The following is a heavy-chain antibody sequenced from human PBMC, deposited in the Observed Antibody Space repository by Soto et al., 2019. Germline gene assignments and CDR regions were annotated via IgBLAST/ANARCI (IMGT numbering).Heavy chain of an antibody. V-gene: IGHV3-43*01. CDR1: GFTFDDYT. D-gene: IGHD6-13*01. CDR2: ISWDGGST. CDR3: AKDIGIAAAGLFDY. J-gene: IGHJ4*02. Sequence: EVHLVESGGVVVQPGGSLRLSCAASGFTFDDYTMHWVRQAPGKGLEWVSLISWDGGSTYYADSVKGRFTISRDNSKSSLYLQMNSLRTEDTALYYCAKDIGIAAAGLFDYWGQGTLVTVSS.